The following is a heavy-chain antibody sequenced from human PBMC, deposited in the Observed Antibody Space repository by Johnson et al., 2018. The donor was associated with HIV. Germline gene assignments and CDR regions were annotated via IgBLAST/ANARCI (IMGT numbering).Heavy chain of an antibody. CDR2: ISFDGSNR. D-gene: IGHD3-22*01. J-gene: IGHJ3*02. CDR1: GFTFTSYP. V-gene: IGHV3-30*04. Sequence: QVQLVESGGGVVQPGRSLRLSCAASGFTFTSYPMHWVRQAPGKGLAWVAVISFDGSNRNYADSVKGRFTISRDNSKNMLYLQMNSLRVEDTAVYLCARGRISMKVVDLRGGGFDIWGQGTKVTVSS. CDR3: ARGRISMKVVDLRGGGFDI.